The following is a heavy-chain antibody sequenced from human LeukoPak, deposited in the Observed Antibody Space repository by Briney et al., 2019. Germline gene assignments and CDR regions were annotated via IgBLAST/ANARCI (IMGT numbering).Heavy chain of an antibody. CDR3: ASYGVSDFDY. V-gene: IGHV4-34*01. Sequence: SETLSLTCAVYGGSFSGYYWSWIRQPPGKGLEWIGEINHSGSTNYNPSLKSRVTISVDTSKNQFSLKLSSVTAADTAVYYCASYGVSDFDYWGQGTLVTVSS. CDR2: INHSGST. D-gene: IGHD3-3*01. CDR1: GGSFSGYY. J-gene: IGHJ4*02.